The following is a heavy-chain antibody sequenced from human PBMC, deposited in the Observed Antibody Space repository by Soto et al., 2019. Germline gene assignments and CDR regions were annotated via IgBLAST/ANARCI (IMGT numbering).Heavy chain of an antibody. CDR3: ARNMATVTYYYYYYGMDV. CDR1: GGSFSGYY. V-gene: IGHV4-34*01. D-gene: IGHD4-17*01. Sequence: TLSLTCAVYGGSFSGYYWSWIRQPPGKGLEWIGEINHSGSTNYNPSLKSRVTISVDTSKNQFSLKLSSVTAADTAVYYCARNMATVTYYYYYYGMDVWGQGTTVTVSS. CDR2: INHSGST. J-gene: IGHJ6*02.